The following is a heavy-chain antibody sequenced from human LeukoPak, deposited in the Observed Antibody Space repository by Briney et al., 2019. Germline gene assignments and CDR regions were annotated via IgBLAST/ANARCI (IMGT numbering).Heavy chain of an antibody. V-gene: IGHV3-7*01. Sequence: GGSLRLSCAASGLTFSDSWMSWVRQAPGKGLEWVADMNQDGSAKGYVDSVKGRFTISRDNARNSLYLQMSSLRPEDTAVYYCATYTHWVAGDVWGQGTTVTVSS. CDR1: GLTFSDSW. CDR2: MNQDGSAK. J-gene: IGHJ6*02. D-gene: IGHD3-16*01. CDR3: ATYTHWVAGDV.